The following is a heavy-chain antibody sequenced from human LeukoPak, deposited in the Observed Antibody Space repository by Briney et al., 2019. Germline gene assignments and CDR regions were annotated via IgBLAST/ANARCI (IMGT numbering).Heavy chain of an antibody. D-gene: IGHD3-3*01. CDR1: GFTFSSYA. V-gene: IGHV3-30-3*01. J-gene: IGHJ4*02. CDR3: ARDQIIHLSDYDFWSGYIGGLDY. CDR2: ISYDGSNK. Sequence: GGSLRLSCAASGFTFSSYAMHWVRQAPGKGLEWVAVISYDGSNKYYADSVKGRFTISRDNSKNTLYLQMNSLRAEDTAVYYCARDQIIHLSDYDFWSGYIGGLDYWGQGTLVTVSS.